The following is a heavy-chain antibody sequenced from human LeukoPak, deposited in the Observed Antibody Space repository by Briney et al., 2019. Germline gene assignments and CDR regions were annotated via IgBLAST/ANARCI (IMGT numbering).Heavy chain of an antibody. D-gene: IGHD1-26*01. J-gene: IGHJ4*02. CDR1: GGSISSYY. CDR3: ARVGDDIGGYFDY. CDR2: IYYSGST. V-gene: IGHV4-59*01. Sequence: KPSETLSLTCTVSGGSISSYYWSWIRQPPVKGLEWIGYIYYSGSTNYNPSLKRRVTISVDTYKNQFSLKLSAVTAADTAVYYCARVGDDIGGYFDYWGQGTLVTVSS.